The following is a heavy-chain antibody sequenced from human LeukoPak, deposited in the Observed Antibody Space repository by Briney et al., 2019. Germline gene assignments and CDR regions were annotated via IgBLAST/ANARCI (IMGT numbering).Heavy chain of an antibody. CDR1: GYTFTSYY. CDR2: INPTTGDT. J-gene: IGHJ3*02. V-gene: IGHV1-46*01. CDR3: ARYGFSAVWQGGWHAFDI. Sequence: ASVKVSCKASGYTFTSYYMHWVRQAPVQGLEWMGIINPTTGDTTYAQKFQGRLTMTRDMSTSTVYMELSSLTSEDTAVFYCARYGFSAVWQGGWHAFDIWGQGTVVTVSS. D-gene: IGHD2-15*01.